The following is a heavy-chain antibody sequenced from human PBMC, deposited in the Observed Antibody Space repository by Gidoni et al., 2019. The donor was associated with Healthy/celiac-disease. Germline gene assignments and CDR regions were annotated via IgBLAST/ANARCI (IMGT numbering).Heavy chain of an antibody. CDR3: ARADPKVYYYGSGTAGNY. CDR2: INHSGST. CDR1: GGSFSGYS. V-gene: IGHV4-34*01. D-gene: IGHD3-10*01. J-gene: IGHJ4*02. Sequence: QVQLQQWGAGLLKPSETLSLTCAVYGGSFSGYSWSWIRQPPGKGLEWIGEINHSGSTNYNPSLKSRVTISVDTSKNQFSLKLSSVTAADTAVYYCARADPKVYYYGSGTAGNYWGQGTLVTVSS.